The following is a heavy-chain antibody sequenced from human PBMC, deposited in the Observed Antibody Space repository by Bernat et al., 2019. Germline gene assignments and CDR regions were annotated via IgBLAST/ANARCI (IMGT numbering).Heavy chain of an antibody. J-gene: IGHJ1*01. V-gene: IGHV4-39*01. CDR3: ARHAYSSSLYRYFHH. CDR1: GDSINSIHYY. Sequence: QLQLQESGPGLVKPSETLSLTCTVSGDSINSIHYYWGWLRQPPGLGLEWIGSIYYSGSTYNNPSLKSRVTISIDTSKNQFSRKLSSVTAADTAVYYCARHAYSSSLYRYFHHWGQGTLVTVSS. CDR2: IYYSGST. D-gene: IGHD2-15*01.